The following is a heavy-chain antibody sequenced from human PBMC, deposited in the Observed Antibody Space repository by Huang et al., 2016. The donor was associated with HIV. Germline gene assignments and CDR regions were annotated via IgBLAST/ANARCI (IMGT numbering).Heavy chain of an antibody. J-gene: IGHJ6*03. CDR3: ASRTTVTTTSNYHYFYMDV. D-gene: IGHD4-17*01. Sequence: QLQLQESGPGLVKPSETLSLTCTVSGGSISSSSYYWGWIRQSPGKGLEWIGSIYYIGNGYYNPSLKGRVTISVDRSANQFSLKMHSVTAADTAVYYCASRTTVTTTSNYHYFYMDVWGKGTTVIVSS. V-gene: IGHV4-39*01. CDR2: IYYIGNG. CDR1: GGSISSSSYY.